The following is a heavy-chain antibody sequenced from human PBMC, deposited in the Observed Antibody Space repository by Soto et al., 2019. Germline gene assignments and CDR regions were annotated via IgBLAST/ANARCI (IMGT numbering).Heavy chain of an antibody. J-gene: IGHJ6*03. Sequence: GGSLRLSCAASGVTFSSYSMNWVRQAPGKGLEWVSYISSGSSTIYYADSVKGRFTISRDNAKNSLYLQMDSLRAEDTAVYYATRSAYMDVWGTGTTVTVSS. CDR2: ISSGSSTI. D-gene: IGHD2-2*01. CDR3: TRSAYMDV. CDR1: GVTFSSYS. V-gene: IGHV3-48*01.